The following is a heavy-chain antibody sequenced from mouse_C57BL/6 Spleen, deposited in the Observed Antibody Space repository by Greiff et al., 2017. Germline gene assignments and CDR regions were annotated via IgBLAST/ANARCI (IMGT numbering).Heavy chain of an antibody. Sequence: VQLQQSGPELVKPGASVKISCKASGYTFTDYYMNWVKQSHGKSLEWIGDINPNNGGTSYNQKFKGKATLTVDKSSSTAYMELRSLTSEDSAVYYCARSGYDGIFAYWGQGTLVTVSA. V-gene: IGHV1-26*01. CDR1: GYTFTDYY. D-gene: IGHD2-2*01. CDR2: INPNNGGT. J-gene: IGHJ3*01. CDR3: ARSGYDGIFAY.